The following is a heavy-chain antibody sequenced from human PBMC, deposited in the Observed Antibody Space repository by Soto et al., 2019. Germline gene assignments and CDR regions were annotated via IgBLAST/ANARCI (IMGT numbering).Heavy chain of an antibody. CDR2: LYDSGST. J-gene: IGHJ6*02. V-gene: IGHV4-59*01. D-gene: IGHD3-10*01. CDR1: GDSISTYY. Sequence: QVQLQESGPGLVKPSETLSLTCTVSGDSISTYYWSWIRQPPGKGLEWIGYLYDSGSTHYNPSLTRRVTIPXXTXKXXFSLKLPSVTAADTAVYYCARENYYGSGTYFRLDVWGQGTRVTVSS. CDR3: ARENYYGSGTYFRLDV.